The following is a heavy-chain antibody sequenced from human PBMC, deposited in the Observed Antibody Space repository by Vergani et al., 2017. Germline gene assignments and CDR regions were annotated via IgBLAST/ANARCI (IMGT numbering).Heavy chain of an antibody. D-gene: IGHD3-3*01. CDR3: AKGDDLWGGGLFQH. Sequence: QVQLVESGGGLVKPGGSLRLSCAASGFTFRDYYMSWIRQAPGKGLEWVSYISSSGTTINYADPARGRFTISRDNAENSLYLQMNRLRAEDTAVYYCAKGDDLWGGGLFQHGGQGTLVTVSS. J-gene: IGHJ1*01. V-gene: IGHV3-11*01. CDR1: GFTFRDYY. CDR2: ISSSGTTI.